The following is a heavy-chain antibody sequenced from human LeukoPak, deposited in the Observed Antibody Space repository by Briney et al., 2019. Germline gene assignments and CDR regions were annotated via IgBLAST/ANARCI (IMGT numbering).Heavy chain of an antibody. D-gene: IGHD6-13*01. CDR3: ARVATYSSSWYDWFDP. J-gene: IGHJ5*02. Sequence: GGSLRLSCAASGFTFGSYSMNWVRQAPGKGLEWVSSISSSSSYIYYADSVKGRFTISRDNAKNSLYLQMNSLRAEDTAVYYCARVATYSSSWYDWFDPWGQGTLVTVSS. V-gene: IGHV3-21*01. CDR1: GFTFGSYS. CDR2: ISSSSSYI.